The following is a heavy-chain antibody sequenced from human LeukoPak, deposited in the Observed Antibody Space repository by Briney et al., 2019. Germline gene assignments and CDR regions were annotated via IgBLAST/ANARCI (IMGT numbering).Heavy chain of an antibody. V-gene: IGHV3-30-3*02. Sequence: GGSLRLSCAASGFSFSSYAMHWVRQAPGKGLEWVAVISYDGSNKYHADSVKGRFTISRDNSKNTLYLQMNSLRADDTAVYYCAKDTPLCYFDYWGQGTLVTVSS. J-gene: IGHJ4*02. D-gene: IGHD3-16*01. CDR3: AKDTPLCYFDY. CDR2: ISYDGSNK. CDR1: GFSFSSYA.